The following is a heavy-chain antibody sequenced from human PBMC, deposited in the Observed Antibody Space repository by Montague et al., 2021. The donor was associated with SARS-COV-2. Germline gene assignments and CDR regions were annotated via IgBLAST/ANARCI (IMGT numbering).Heavy chain of an antibody. J-gene: IGHJ4*02. D-gene: IGHD3-10*01. V-gene: IGHV1-18*01. CDR1: GYTLDSYG. CDR3: ARDRSTMIRGVMAY. CDR2: ISGYNGDT. Sequence: SVKVSFKASGYTLDSYGISWVRQAPGQGLEWMGWISGYNGDTHFAQKFQGRVTMTTDTSTSTAYVELRSLRSDDTAVYFCARDRSTMIRGVMAYWGQGTRVTVSS.